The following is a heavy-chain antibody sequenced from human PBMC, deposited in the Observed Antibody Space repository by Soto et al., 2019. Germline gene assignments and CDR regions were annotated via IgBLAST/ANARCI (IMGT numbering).Heavy chain of an antibody. CDR2: IYYSGST. D-gene: IGHD3-9*01. CDR3: AILGYDILTGYYTPTNWFDP. J-gene: IGHJ5*02. V-gene: IGHV4-39*01. CDR1: GGSISSSSYY. Sequence: SETLSLTGTVSGGSISSSSYYWGWIRQPPGKGLEWIGSIYYSGSTYYNPSLKSRVTISVDTSKNQFSLKLSSVTAADTAVYYCAILGYDILTGYYTPTNWFDPWGQGTLVTVSS.